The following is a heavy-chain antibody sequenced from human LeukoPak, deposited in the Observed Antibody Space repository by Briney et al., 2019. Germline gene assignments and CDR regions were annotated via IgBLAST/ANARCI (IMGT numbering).Heavy chain of an antibody. D-gene: IGHD2-2*01. CDR3: ARSLLYCSSTSCSAGWFDP. CDR2: IYPGDSGT. CDR1: GCSFTSYW. Sequence: GASLEISCEGSGCSFTSYWIGWVRQMPGKGLEWMGIIYPGDSGTRYSPSFQGQVTISADKSISTAYLQWSSLKASDTAMYYCARSLLYCSSTSCSAGWFDPWGQGTLVTVSS. J-gene: IGHJ5*02. V-gene: IGHV5-51*01.